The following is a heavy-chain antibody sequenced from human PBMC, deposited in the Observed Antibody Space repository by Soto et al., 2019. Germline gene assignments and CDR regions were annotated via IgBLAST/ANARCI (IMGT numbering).Heavy chain of an antibody. CDR3: VRGTAQPDY. CDR1: GYTFSDHG. CDR2: ISGTAM. V-gene: IGHV3-23*01. Sequence: HPGGSLRLSCVGSGYTFSDHGMSWVRQAPGKGLEWVSGISGTAMVYADSVKGRFSVSRDNSKNTFYLHMNSLRVEDTAIYFCVRGTAQPDYWGQGTLVTVSS. J-gene: IGHJ4*02.